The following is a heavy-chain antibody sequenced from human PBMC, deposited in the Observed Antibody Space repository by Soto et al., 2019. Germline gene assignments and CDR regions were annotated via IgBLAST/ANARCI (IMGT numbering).Heavy chain of an antibody. Sequence: SETQSLTCTVSGGSISSGGYYWSWIRQHPGKGLEWIGYIYYSGSTYYNPSLKSRVTISVDTSKNQFSLKLSSVTAADTAVYYCARESGVPITIFGVVIGGPARGYYYYGMDVWGQGTTVTVSS. V-gene: IGHV4-31*03. CDR2: IYYSGST. CDR1: GGSISSGGYY. D-gene: IGHD3-3*01. CDR3: ARESGVPITIFGVVIGGPARGYYYYGMDV. J-gene: IGHJ6*02.